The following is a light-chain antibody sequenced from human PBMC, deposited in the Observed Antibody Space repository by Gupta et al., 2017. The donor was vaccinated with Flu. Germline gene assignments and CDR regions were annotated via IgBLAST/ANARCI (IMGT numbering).Light chain of an antibody. CDR2: VDS. Sequence: SYALTQPPSVSAAPGKTPSLTCGGNNIGSKTVHWYQQKPGQATVLVVYVDSDRPSGIPERLSGSNSGNTATLTISRVEDGDEADYYCQVWDSSSEHQVFGGGTKLTVL. V-gene: IGLV3-21*03. J-gene: IGLJ2*01. CDR3: QVWDSSSEHQV. CDR1: NIGSKT.